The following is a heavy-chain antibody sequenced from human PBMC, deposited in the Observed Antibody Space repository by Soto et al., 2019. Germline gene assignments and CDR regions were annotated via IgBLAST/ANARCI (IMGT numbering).Heavy chain of an antibody. V-gene: IGHV4-38-2*01. CDR3: ATYYYDSSGYAY. J-gene: IGHJ4*02. Sequence: LSLTCAVSGYSISSGYYWGWIRQPPGKGLEWIGSIYHSGSTYYNPSLKSRVTISVDTSKNQFSLKLSSVTAADTAVYYCATYYYDSSGYAYWGQGTLVTV. CDR2: IYHSGST. D-gene: IGHD3-22*01. CDR1: GYSISSGYY.